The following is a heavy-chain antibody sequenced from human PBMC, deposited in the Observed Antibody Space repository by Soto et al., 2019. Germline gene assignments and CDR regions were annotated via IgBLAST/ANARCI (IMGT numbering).Heavy chain of an antibody. Sequence: EVQLVESGGGLVQPGGSLRLSCAASGFTFSSYWMSWVRQAPGKGLEWVANIKQDGSEKYYVDSVKGRFTISRDNAKNSLYLQMNSLRAEDTAVYYCARGFALGLELHSRDYWGQGTLVTVSS. V-gene: IGHV3-7*03. J-gene: IGHJ4*02. CDR2: IKQDGSEK. CDR3: ARGFALGLELHSRDY. CDR1: GFTFSSYW. D-gene: IGHD1-7*01.